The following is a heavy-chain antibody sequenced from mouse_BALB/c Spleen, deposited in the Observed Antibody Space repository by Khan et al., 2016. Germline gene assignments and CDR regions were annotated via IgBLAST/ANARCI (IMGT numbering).Heavy chain of an antibody. CDR1: GYSITSGYS. V-gene: IGHV3-1*02. J-gene: IGHJ4*01. Sequence: EVQLQESGPDLVKPSQSLSHTCTVTGYSITSGYSWHWIRQFPGNKLEWMGYIHYSGGTKYIPSLKSRISITRDTSKNQFFLQLNSVTPEDTATYYCTRSHGYYAMDYWGQGTSVTVSS. CDR2: IHYSGGT. CDR3: TRSHGYYAMDY.